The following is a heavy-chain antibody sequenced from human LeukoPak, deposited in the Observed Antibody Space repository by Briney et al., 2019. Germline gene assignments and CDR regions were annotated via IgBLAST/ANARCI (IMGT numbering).Heavy chain of an antibody. D-gene: IGHD3-16*02. CDR2: ISSSSSYI. Sequence: PGGSLRLSCAASGFTFSSHSMNWVRQAPGKGLEWVSSISSSSSYIYYADSVKGRFTISRDNAKNSLYLQMNSLRAEDTAVYYCARGKYYDYVWGSYPLDYWGQGTLVTVSS. J-gene: IGHJ4*02. CDR3: ARGKYYDYVWGSYPLDY. CDR1: GFTFSSHS. V-gene: IGHV3-21*01.